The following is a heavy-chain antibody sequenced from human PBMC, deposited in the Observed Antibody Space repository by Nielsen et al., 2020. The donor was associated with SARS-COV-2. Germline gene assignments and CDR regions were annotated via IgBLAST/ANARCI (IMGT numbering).Heavy chain of an antibody. V-gene: IGHV1-8*01. CDR2: MNPNSGNT. D-gene: IGHD3-3*01. J-gene: IGHJ1*01. Sequence: ASVKVSCKASGYTFTSYDINWVRQATGQGLEWMGWMNPNSGNTDYAQNFQGRVTMTRNTSISTAYMELSSLRSEDTAVYYCASGEWLGHFQHWGQGTLVTVSS. CDR1: GYTFTSYD. CDR3: ASGEWLGHFQH.